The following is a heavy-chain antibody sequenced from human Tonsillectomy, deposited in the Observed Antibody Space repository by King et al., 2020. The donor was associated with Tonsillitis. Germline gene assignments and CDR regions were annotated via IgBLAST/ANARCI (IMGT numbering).Heavy chain of an antibody. V-gene: IGHV3-30*02. Sequence: VQLVESGGGVVQPGGSLRLSCAASGFTFTTFGMHWVRQAPGKGLEWVAFIRYDGNNKYYGGSVKGRFTISRDNSMNTLYLQMNSLRDADTAVYFCAKDFLPKYSFGCPVGYWGQGTLVIVSS. D-gene: IGHD3-3*01. CDR1: GFTFTTFG. J-gene: IGHJ4*02. CDR2: IRYDGNNK. CDR3: AKDFLPKYSFGCPVGY.